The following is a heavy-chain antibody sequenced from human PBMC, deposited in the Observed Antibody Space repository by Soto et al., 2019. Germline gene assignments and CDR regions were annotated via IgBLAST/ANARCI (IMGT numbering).Heavy chain of an antibody. CDR1: GFSFDNAW. V-gene: IGHV3-15*07. J-gene: IGHJ4*02. CDR3: TSGLIVVVAASRIAGY. CDR2: IQSKTYGEAT. Sequence: EVQLVESGGGLLKPGESVRLSCAASGFSFDNAWMNWVRQAPGKGLEWVGSIQSKTYGEATDDAAPVKGRFTISRDDSKNTLYLHMNSLKAEDSAVYYCTSGLIVVVAASRIAGYWGQGTLVTVSS. D-gene: IGHD2-21*01.